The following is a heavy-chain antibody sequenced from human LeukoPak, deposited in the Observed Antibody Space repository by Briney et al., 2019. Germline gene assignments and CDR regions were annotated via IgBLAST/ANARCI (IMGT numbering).Heavy chain of an antibody. J-gene: IGHJ4*02. D-gene: IGHD2-15*01. CDR3: ARDLRYGYCSGGSCYPFDY. V-gene: IGHV4-34*01. CDR2: INHSGST. CDR1: GGSFSGYY. Sequence: SSETLSLTCAVYGGSFSGYYWSWIRQPPGKGLEWIGEINHSGSTNYNPSLKSRVTISVDTSKNQFSLQLNSVTPEDTAVYYCARDLRYGYCSGGSCYPFDYWGQGTLVTVSS.